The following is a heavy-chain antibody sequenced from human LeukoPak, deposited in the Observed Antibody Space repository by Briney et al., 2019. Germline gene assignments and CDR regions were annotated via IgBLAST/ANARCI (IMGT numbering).Heavy chain of an antibody. Sequence: SGPTLAKPTQTLMLTCTTSGFSLTTIGGGVCCFSHPLIMAPAFLALIFWNGDNRYSPSLKSRLIITPGPSNTQVALTMTNMDPVDTATYYCAHGSFGSGNIYFDYWGQGILVTVSS. CDR2: IFWNGDN. J-gene: IGHJ4*02. CDR3: AHGSFGSGNIYFDY. D-gene: IGHD3-10*01. CDR1: GFSLTTIGGG. V-gene: IGHV2-5*01.